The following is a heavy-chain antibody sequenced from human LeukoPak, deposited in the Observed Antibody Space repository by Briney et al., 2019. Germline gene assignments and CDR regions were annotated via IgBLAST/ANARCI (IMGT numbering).Heavy chain of an antibody. CDR1: GFTFSSYS. CDR3: ARDLSDYGDYVFDY. D-gene: IGHD4-17*01. Sequence: GGSLRLSCAASGFTFSSYSTNWVRQAPGKGLEWVSSISSSSSYIYYADSVKGRFTISRDNAKNSLYLQMNSLRAEDTAVYYCARDLSDYGDYVFDYWGQGTLVTVSS. J-gene: IGHJ4*02. CDR2: ISSSSSYI. V-gene: IGHV3-21*01.